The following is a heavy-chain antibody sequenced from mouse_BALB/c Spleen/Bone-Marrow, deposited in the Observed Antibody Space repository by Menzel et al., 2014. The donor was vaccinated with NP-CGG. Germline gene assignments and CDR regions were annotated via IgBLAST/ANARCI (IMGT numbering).Heavy chain of an antibody. CDR3: VRSREYDFDY. V-gene: IGHV14-3*02. CDR2: IDPGNGNT. CDR1: GFNIKDTY. Sequence: EVQLQESGAELVKPGASVALSCTASGFNIKDTYMHWVKQRPEQGLEWIGRIDPGNGNTKYDPKFQGKATMTADTSSNTAYLQLSSLTSEDSAVYYCVRSREYDFDYWGQGTTLTVSS. D-gene: IGHD5-1*01. J-gene: IGHJ2*01.